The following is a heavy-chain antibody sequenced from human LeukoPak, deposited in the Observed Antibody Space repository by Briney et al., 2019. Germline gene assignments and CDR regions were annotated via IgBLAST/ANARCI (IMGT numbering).Heavy chain of an antibody. V-gene: IGHV3-23*01. CDR3: ASRPPGP. Sequence: GGSLRLSCAASGFTFSDYAMTWVRQAPGKGLEWVSGISAGRSATYYADSVKGRFTISRDNSKNTLYLQMNSLRAEDTAIYYCASRPPGPWGQGTLVTVSS. D-gene: IGHD3-10*01. J-gene: IGHJ5*02. CDR2: ISAGRSAT. CDR1: GFTFSDYA.